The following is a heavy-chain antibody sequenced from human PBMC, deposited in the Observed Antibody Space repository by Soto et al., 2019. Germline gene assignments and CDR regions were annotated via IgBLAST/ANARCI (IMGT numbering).Heavy chain of an antibody. V-gene: IGHV3-48*02. CDR1: GFTFSSYS. CDR2: ISSSSSTI. Sequence: GGSLRLSCAASGFTFSSYSMNWVRQAPGKGLEWVSYISSSSSTIYYADSVKGRFTISRDNAKNSLYLQMNSLRDEDTAVYYCASENSSSWYYGMDVWGQGTTVTVSS. D-gene: IGHD6-13*01. CDR3: ASENSSSWYYGMDV. J-gene: IGHJ6*02.